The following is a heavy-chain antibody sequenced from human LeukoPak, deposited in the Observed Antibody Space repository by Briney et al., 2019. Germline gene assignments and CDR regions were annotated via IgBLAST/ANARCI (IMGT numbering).Heavy chain of an antibody. V-gene: IGHV1-46*01. Sequence: ASVKVSCKTSGYTFTNYYMHWVRQAPGQGLEWMGIINPSGGSTSYAQKFQGRVTMTRDTSTSTVYMELSSLRSEDTAVYYCARGGHVVVPAALVTDWFDPWGQGTLVTVSS. CDR1: GYTFTNYY. CDR2: INPSGGST. J-gene: IGHJ5*02. CDR3: ARGGHVVVPAALVTDWFDP. D-gene: IGHD2-2*01.